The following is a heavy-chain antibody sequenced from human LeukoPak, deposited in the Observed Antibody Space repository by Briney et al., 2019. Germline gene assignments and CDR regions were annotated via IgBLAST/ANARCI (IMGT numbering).Heavy chain of an antibody. CDR1: GGTFSSYA. CDR2: IIPILGIA. V-gene: IGHV1-69*04. J-gene: IGHJ6*02. Sequence: GASVKVSCKASGGTFSSYAISWVRQAPGQGLEWMGRIIPILGIANYAQKFQGRVTITADKSTSTAYMELSSLRSEDTAVYYCAGPASSILEWTSYGMDVWGQGTTVAVSS. CDR3: AGPASSILEWTSYGMDV. D-gene: IGHD3-3*01.